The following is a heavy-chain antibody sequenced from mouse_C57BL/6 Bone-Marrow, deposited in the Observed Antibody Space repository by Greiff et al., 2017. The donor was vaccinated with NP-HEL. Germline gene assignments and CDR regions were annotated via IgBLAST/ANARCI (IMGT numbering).Heavy chain of an antibody. V-gene: IGHV5-4*01. CDR1: GFTFSSYA. J-gene: IGHJ4*01. Sequence: EVKLVESGGGLVKPGGSLKLSCAASGFTFSSYAMSWVRQTPEKRLEWVATISDGGSYTYYPDNVKGRFTLSRDNAKNNLYLQMSHLKSEDTAMDYCAREVYDYDYAMGYWGQGTSVTVSS. CDR3: AREVYDYDYAMGY. CDR2: ISDGGSYT. D-gene: IGHD2-4*01.